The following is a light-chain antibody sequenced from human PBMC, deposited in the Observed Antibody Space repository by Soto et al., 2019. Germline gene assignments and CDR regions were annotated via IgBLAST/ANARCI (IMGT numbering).Light chain of an antibody. V-gene: IGKV3-11*01. CDR3: QQRSNWPRRT. J-gene: IGKJ2*01. CDR2: DAS. CDR1: QSVSSY. Sequence: EIVLTQSPATLSLSPGERATLSCRASQSVSSYLAWYQQKPGQAPRLLIYDASNRATGIPARFSGSGSGTDFTLTISSLEPEYFAVYYCQQRSNWPRRTFGQGTKLEIK.